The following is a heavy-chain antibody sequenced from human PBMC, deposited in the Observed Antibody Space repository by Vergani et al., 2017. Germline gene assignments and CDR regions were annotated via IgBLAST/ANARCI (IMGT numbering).Heavy chain of an antibody. CDR3: VNYDYVWGSYRHDAFDI. CDR1: GYSISSGYY. CDR2: IYHSGST. Sequence: QVQLQESGPGLVKPSETLSLTCAVSGYSISSGYYWGWFRQPPGKGLEWIGSIYHSGSTYYNPSLKSRVTISVDTSTNQFSLKLSSVTAADTAVYYCVNYDYVWGSYRHDAFDIWGQGTMVTVSS. J-gene: IGHJ3*02. V-gene: IGHV4-38-2*01. D-gene: IGHD3-16*02.